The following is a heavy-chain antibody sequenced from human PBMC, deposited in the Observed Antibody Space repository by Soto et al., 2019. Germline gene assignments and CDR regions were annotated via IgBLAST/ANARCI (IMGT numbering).Heavy chain of an antibody. CDR2: TYYRSKWYN. V-gene: IGHV6-1*01. J-gene: IGHJ5*02. D-gene: IGHD2-8*01. Sequence: QLQQSGPGLVKPSQTLSLTCAISGDSVSAISAAWNWIRQSPSGGLEWLGKTYYRSKWYNDYGVSVKSRLSISPVTSKSLVSLQLHSVTPVVTAIYYCAREYVDALSQPTWFDPWGQGTLVTVSS. CDR3: AREYVDALSQPTWFDP. CDR1: GDSVSAISAA.